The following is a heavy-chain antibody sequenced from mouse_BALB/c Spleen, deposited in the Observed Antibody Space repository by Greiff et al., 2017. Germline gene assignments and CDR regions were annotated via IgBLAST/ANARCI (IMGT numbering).Heavy chain of an antibody. CDR3: ARRSYYGYIAY. D-gene: IGHD1-2*01. V-gene: IGHV1-9*01. Sequence: QVQLKESGAELMKPGASVKISCTATGYTFSSYWIEWVKQRPGHGLEWIGEIVPGSGSTNYNEKFKGKATVTADTSSNTAYLQLSSLTSEDSAVYDYARRSYYGYIAYWGQGTLVTVSA. CDR1: GYTFSSYW. J-gene: IGHJ3*01. CDR2: IVPGSGST.